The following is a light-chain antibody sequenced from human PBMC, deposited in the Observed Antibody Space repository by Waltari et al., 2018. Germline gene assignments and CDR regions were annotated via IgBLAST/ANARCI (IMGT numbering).Light chain of an antibody. Sequence: EIVLPLSPGTPSLSPGESATLPCRASQTINNNYLAWFQQKPGQAPRLLIYAASYRATGIPDRFSGSGSGTNFTLTISRLEPEDFAVFYCQQYGSSPFNFGPGTKVDIK. CDR2: AAS. CDR1: QTINNNY. J-gene: IGKJ3*01. CDR3: QQYGSSPFN. V-gene: IGKV3-20*01.